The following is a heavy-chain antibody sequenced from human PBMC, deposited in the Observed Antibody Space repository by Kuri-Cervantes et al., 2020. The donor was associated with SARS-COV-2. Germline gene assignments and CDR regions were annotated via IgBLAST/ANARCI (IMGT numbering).Heavy chain of an antibody. CDR2: INHSGST. CDR3: ARGDCSSTSCYTWGAENY. Sequence: SETLSLTCAVYGGSFSGYCWSWIRQPPGKGLEWIGEINHSGSTNYNPSLKSRVTISVDTSKNQFSLKLNSVTAADTAVYYCARGDCSSTSCYTWGAENYWGQGTLVTVSS. J-gene: IGHJ4*02. V-gene: IGHV4-34*01. CDR1: GGSFSGYC. D-gene: IGHD2-2*02.